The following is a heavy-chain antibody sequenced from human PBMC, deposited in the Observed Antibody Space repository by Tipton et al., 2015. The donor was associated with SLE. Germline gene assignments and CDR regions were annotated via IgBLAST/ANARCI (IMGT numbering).Heavy chain of an antibody. J-gene: IGHJ3*02. Sequence: TLSLTCTVSGGSISSHYWSWIRQPPGKGLEWIGYIYYSGSTNYNPSLKSRVTISVDTSKNQFSLKLSSVTAADTAVYYCARPSGWYSYAFDIWGQGTMVTVSS. CDR3: ARPSGWYSYAFDI. D-gene: IGHD6-19*01. CDR1: GGSISSHY. CDR2: IYYSGST. V-gene: IGHV4-59*08.